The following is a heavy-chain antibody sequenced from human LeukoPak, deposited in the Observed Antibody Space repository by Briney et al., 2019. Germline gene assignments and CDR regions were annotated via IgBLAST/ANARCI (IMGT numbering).Heavy chain of an antibody. CDR2: INTNTGNP. V-gene: IGHV7-4-1*02. Sequence: GASVKVSCKASGYTFTNYTMNWVRQAPGQGLEWMGWINTNTGNPTYAQGFTGRFVFSLDTSVSTAYLQISSLKAEDTAVYYCARVPYYSDSSGYYYVRSADAFDIWGQGTMVTVSS. CDR3: ARVPYYSDSSGYYYVRSADAFDI. J-gene: IGHJ3*02. CDR1: GYTFTNYT. D-gene: IGHD3-22*01.